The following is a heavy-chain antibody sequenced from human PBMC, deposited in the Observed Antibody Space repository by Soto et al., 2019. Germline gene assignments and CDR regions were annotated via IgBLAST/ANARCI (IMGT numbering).Heavy chain of an antibody. D-gene: IGHD2-21*02. Sequence: QVQLVQSGAEVKKPGSSVKVSCRASGDTFSSYTVNWVRQAPERGLEWLGRIIPVLGTTDYAQKFKGRVTINADKSTNIVYMELSSLRSEDRAVYYCARRRYCGYDCYHKHYYGMDVWGQGTTVTVAS. V-gene: IGHV1-69*08. CDR2: IIPVLGTT. CDR1: GDTFSSYT. J-gene: IGHJ6*02. CDR3: ARRRYCGYDCYHKHYYGMDV.